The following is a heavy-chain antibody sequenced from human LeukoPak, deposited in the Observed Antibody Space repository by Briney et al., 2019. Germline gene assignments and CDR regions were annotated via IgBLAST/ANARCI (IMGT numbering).Heavy chain of an antibody. CDR3: AKGSSLNWFDP. J-gene: IGHJ5*02. Sequence: GGSLRLSCAASGFTISSYGMSWTRQAAGKGLEWVSAICSSGGSTYYADSVKGRFTISRDNSKNTVYLQMNSLRAEDTAVYYCAKGSSLNWFDPWGQGTLVTVSS. CDR2: ICSSGGST. D-gene: IGHD2-15*01. V-gene: IGHV3-23*01. CDR1: GFTISSYG.